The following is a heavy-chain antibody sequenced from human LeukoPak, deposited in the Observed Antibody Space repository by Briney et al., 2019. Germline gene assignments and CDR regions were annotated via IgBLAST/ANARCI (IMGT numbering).Heavy chain of an antibody. CDR1: GYAFTSYG. J-gene: IGHJ3*02. D-gene: IGHD2-2*01. CDR3: ARVVVVPAAMLDAFDI. CDR2: ISAYNGNT. Sequence: ASVTVSCKASGYAFTSYGISWVRQAPGQGLEWMGWISAYNGNTNYAQKLQGRVTMTTDTSTSTAYMELRSLRSDDTAVYYCARVVVVPAAMLDAFDIWGQGTMVTVSS. V-gene: IGHV1-18*01.